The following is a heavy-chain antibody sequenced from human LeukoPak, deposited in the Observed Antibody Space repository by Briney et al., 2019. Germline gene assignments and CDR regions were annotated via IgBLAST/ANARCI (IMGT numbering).Heavy chain of an antibody. CDR2: INAGNGNT. CDR3: AGGRGVVVPAAMRFDY. J-gene: IGHJ4*02. CDR1: GYTFTSYA. D-gene: IGHD2-2*01. V-gene: IGHV1-3*01. Sequence: ASVKVSCKASGYTFTSYAMHWVRQAPGQRLEWMGWINAGNGNTKYSQKFQGRVTITRDTSASTAYMELSSLRSEDTAVYYCAGGRGVVVPAAMRFDYWGQGTLVTVSS.